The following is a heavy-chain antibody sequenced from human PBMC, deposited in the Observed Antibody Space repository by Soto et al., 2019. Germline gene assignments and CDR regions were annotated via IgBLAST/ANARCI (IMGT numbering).Heavy chain of an antibody. J-gene: IGHJ6*02. CDR2: ISYDGSNK. CDR1: GFTFSSYG. CDR3: ATTTAAAGKYYYYYGMDV. Sequence: QVQLVESGGGVVQPGRSLRLSCAASGFTFSSYGMHWVRQAPGKGLEWVAVISYDGSNKYYADSVKGRFTISRDNSKNTLYLQMNSLRAEDTAVYYCATTTAAAGKYYYYYGMDVWGQGTTVTVSS. V-gene: IGHV3-30*03. D-gene: IGHD6-13*01.